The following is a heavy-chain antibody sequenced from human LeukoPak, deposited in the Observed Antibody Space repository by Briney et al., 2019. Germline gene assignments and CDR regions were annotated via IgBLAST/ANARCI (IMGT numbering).Heavy chain of an antibody. CDR1: GYTFTSYY. V-gene: IGHV1-46*01. J-gene: IGHJ4*02. Sequence: ASVKVSCKASGYTFTSYYMHWVRQAPGQGLEWMGIINPSGGSTSYAQKFQGRVTMTRDTSTSTVYMELSSLRSEDTAVYYCARDNGDSSGWYFPFDYLGQGTLVTVSS. CDR2: INPSGGST. D-gene: IGHD6-19*01. CDR3: ARDNGDSSGWYFPFDY.